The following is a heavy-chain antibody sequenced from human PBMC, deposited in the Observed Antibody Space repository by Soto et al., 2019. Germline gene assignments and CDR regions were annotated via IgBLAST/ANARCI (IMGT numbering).Heavy chain of an antibody. J-gene: IGHJ4*02. Sequence: GGSLRLSCAASGFTFSSYVMHWVRQAPGKGLEWVAVISYDGSNKYYADSVKGRFTISRDNSKNTLYLQMNSLRAEDTAVYYCANGGGYDYSDYWGQGTLVTVSS. V-gene: IGHV3-30*18. D-gene: IGHD5-12*01. CDR3: ANGGGYDYSDY. CDR2: ISYDGSNK. CDR1: GFTFSSYV.